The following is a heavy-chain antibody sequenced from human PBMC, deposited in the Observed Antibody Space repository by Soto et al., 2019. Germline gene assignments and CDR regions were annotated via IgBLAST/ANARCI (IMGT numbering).Heavy chain of an antibody. CDR3: AKDYYDSSGYYSHYFDY. D-gene: IGHD3-22*01. CDR1: GFTFSSYA. Sequence: GGSLRLSCAASGFTFSSYAMSWVRQAPGKGLEWASAISGSGGSTYYADSVKGRFTISRDNSKNTLYLQMNSLRAEDTAVYYCAKDYYDSSGYYSHYFDYWGQGTLVTVSS. V-gene: IGHV3-23*01. J-gene: IGHJ4*02. CDR2: ISGSGGST.